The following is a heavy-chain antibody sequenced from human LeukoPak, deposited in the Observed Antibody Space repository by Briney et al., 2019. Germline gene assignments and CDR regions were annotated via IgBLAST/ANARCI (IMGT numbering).Heavy chain of an antibody. D-gene: IGHD2-15*01. CDR3: ATGVAAEMRGLDV. CDR1: GYRLTDLS. CDR2: SDLEDYDT. Sequence: ASVKVCYNVAGYRLTDLSIHWVRQAPGKGLEWMGGSDLEDYDTIYAQDFQDRVTLTEDTSTDTAYMELSSLRSDDTAVYYCATGVAAEMRGLDVWGQGTTVIVSS. V-gene: IGHV1-24*01. J-gene: IGHJ6*02.